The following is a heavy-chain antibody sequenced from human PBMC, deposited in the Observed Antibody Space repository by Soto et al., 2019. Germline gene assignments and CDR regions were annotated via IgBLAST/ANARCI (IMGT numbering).Heavy chain of an antibody. CDR1: GGTFSSYT. D-gene: IGHD4-17*01. V-gene: IGHV1-69*02. J-gene: IGHJ6*02. CDR3: TRRAVTPTRYYYYGMDV. CDR2: IIPILGIA. Sequence: SVKVSCKASGGTFSSYTISWVRQAPGQGLEWMGRIIPILGIANYAQKFQGRVTITADKSTSTAYMELSSLKTEDTAVYYCTRRAVTPTRYYYYGMDVWGQGTTVTVSS.